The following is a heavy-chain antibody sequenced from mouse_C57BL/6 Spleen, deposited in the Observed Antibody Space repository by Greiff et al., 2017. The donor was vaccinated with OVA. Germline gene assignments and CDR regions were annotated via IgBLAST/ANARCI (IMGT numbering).Heavy chain of an antibody. CDR1: GYTFTSYW. V-gene: IGHV1-50*01. D-gene: IGHD5-1*01. CDR2: IDPSGSYT. J-gene: IGHJ3*01. CDR3: AYPGEYAY. Sequence: QVQLKQPGAELVKPGASVKLSCKASGYTFTSYWMQWVKQRPGQGLEWIGEIDPSGSYTNYNQKFKGKATLTVSRSSGTTYMQLSSRTSADAAVYYCAYPGEYAYWGQGTLVTVSA.